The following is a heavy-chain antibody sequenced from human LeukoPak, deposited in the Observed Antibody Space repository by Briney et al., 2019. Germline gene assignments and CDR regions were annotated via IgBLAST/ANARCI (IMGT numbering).Heavy chain of an antibody. CDR3: AKSGVGGGSGSYYFDY. J-gene: IGHJ4*02. Sequence: GGSLRLSCTASGFTFGDYAMSWFRQAPGKGLEWVSSISGSGGSTYYADSVKGRFTISRDNSKNTLYLQMNSLRAEDTAVYYCAKSGVGGGSGSYYFDYWGQGTLVTVSS. CDR1: GFTFGDYA. V-gene: IGHV3-23*01. D-gene: IGHD3-10*01. CDR2: ISGSGGST.